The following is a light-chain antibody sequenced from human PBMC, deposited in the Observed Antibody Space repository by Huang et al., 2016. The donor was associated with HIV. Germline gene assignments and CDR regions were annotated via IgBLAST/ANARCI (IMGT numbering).Light chain of an antibody. Sequence: DIVMTQSPDSLTVSLGERATIHCKSSQGLLYSSNSKNYLNWYQQKPGQPPKLLIYWASARESGVPYRFSGGGSGTNFTLTINSLQAEDMAVYYCQQHYNSLWTFGQGTKLEIK. CDR2: WAS. V-gene: IGKV4-1*01. CDR3: QQHYNSLWT. CDR1: QGLLYSSNSKNY. J-gene: IGKJ1*01.